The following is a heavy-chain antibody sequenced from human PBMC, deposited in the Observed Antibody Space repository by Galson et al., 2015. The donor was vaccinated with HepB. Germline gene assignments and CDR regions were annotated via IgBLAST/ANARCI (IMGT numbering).Heavy chain of an antibody. CDR1: GGSVRSHA. D-gene: IGHD1-20*01. V-gene: IGHV1-69*13. J-gene: IGHJ5*02. Sequence: SVKVSCKASGGSVRSHAITWVRQAPGQGLEWMGGTVPFFATANYAESFKGRVTIIADESTNTVYMELTDLTFDDTAVYYCARLTRPSNWNDPFWLDPWGQGTLVTVSS. CDR3: ARLTRPSNWNDPFWLDP. CDR2: TVPFFATA.